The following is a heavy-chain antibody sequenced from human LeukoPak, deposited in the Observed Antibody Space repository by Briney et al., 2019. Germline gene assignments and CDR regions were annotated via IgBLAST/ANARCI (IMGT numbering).Heavy chain of an antibody. CDR2: IYPGDSDT. CDR1: GYSFPTYW. CDR3: ARHDTRKTFGVISAYYVDA. J-gene: IGHJ6*03. Sequence: GESLKISCQGFGYSFPTYWIAWVRQMPGKGLEWMGIIYPGDSDTRYSPSFQGQVIISADKSISTAYLEWSSLKASDTAMYYCARHDTRKTFGVISAYYVDAWGKGTTVTVSS. V-gene: IGHV5-51*01. D-gene: IGHD3-3*01.